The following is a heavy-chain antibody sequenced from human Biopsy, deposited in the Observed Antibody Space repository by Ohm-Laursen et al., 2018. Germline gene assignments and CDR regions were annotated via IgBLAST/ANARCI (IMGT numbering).Heavy chain of an antibody. CDR2: ISYDGSKT. D-gene: IGHD7-27*01. CDR1: GFSFSSYG. V-gene: IGHV3-30*18. CDR3: AKDLRNNNWGVEN. J-gene: IGHJ4*02. Sequence: SLRLSCAASGFSFSSYGMHWVRQAPGKGLEWVAAISYDGSKTDYGDSVKGRLNISRDNSKNTLYLQMNNLRAEDTAVFYCAKDLRNNNWGVENWGQGTLVTVSS.